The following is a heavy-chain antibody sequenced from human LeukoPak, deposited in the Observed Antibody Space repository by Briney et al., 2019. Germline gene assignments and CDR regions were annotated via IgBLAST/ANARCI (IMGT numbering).Heavy chain of an antibody. CDR1: GSTFSSYG. Sequence: GGSLRLSCAASGSTFSSYGMHWVRQAPGKGLEWVAVISYDGSNKYYADSVKGRFTISRDNSKNTLYLQMNSLRAEDTAVYYCAKDRYYYDSSGYYYVDYWGQGTLVTVSS. J-gene: IGHJ4*02. CDR3: AKDRYYYDSSGYYYVDY. V-gene: IGHV3-30*18. CDR2: ISYDGSNK. D-gene: IGHD3-22*01.